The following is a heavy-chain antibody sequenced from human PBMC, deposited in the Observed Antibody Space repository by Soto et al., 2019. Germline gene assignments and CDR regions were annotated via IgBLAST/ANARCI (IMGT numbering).Heavy chain of an antibody. Sequence: EVQRVESGGGVVRPGGSLRLSCAATGFPLEDYGMNWVGRAPGKGLDWVARINWDGATTEYADSVKGRFTVSRDEEQNYLFLHMSSRRSEDTAFSHCERGRGGGSIWSYYVDHWGQGALVTVSS. J-gene: IGHJ4*02. CDR1: GFPLEDYG. CDR2: INWDGATT. D-gene: IGHD6-13*01. V-gene: IGHV3-20*01. CDR3: ERGRGGGSIWSYYVDH.